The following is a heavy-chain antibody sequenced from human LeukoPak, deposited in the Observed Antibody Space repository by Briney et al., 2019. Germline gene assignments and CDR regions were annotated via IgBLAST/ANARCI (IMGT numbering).Heavy chain of an antibody. CDR2: INPNSGDT. J-gene: IGHJ5*02. D-gene: IGHD6-25*01. CDR3: ARAEYSGGCLWFDP. Sequence: ASVKVSCKASGYTFTGYYIHWVRQAPGQGLEWMGWINPNSGDTNYAQKFQGRVTMTRDTSISTAYLELTNLKSDDTAVYFCARAEYSGGCLWFDPWAREPWSPSPQ. CDR1: GYTFTGYY. V-gene: IGHV1-2*02.